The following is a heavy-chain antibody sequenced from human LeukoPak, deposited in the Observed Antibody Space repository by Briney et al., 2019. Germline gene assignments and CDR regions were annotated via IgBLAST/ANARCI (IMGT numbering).Heavy chain of an antibody. V-gene: IGHV4-34*01. D-gene: IGHD6-13*01. CDR1: GGSFSGYY. CDR2: INHSGST. J-gene: IGHJ4*02. CDR3: ARLFSSWYAGFDY. Sequence: SETLSLTCAVYGGSFSGYYWRWIRQPPGKGLEWIGEINHSGSTNYNPSLKSRVTISVDTSKNQFSLKLSSVTAADTAVYYCARLFSSWYAGFDYWGQGTLVTVSS.